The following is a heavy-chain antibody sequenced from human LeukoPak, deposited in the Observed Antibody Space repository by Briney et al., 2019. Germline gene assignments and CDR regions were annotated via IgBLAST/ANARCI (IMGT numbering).Heavy chain of an antibody. Sequence: GGSLRLSCAASGFTVSSNYMSWVRQAPGKGLEWVSVIYSGGSTYYADSVKGRFTISRYNSKNKLYLQMNSLRAEDTAVYYCARGGGSGRDAFDIWGQGTMVTVSS. V-gene: IGHV3-53*01. CDR1: GFTVSSNY. CDR2: IYSGGST. D-gene: IGHD3-10*01. J-gene: IGHJ3*02. CDR3: ARGGGSGRDAFDI.